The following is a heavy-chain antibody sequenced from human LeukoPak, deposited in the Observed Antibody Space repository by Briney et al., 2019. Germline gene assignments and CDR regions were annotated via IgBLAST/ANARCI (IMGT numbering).Heavy chain of an antibody. CDR3: ARDGIAVAGSGEWFDP. V-gene: IGHV1-69*13. D-gene: IGHD6-19*01. J-gene: IGHJ5*02. CDR2: LIPIFGTA. Sequence: ASVKVSCKASGGTFSSYAISWVRQAPGQGLEWMGGLIPIFGTANYAQKFQGRVTITADESTSTAYMELSSLRSEDTAVYYCARDGIAVAGSGEWFDPWGQGTLVTVSS. CDR1: GGTFSSYA.